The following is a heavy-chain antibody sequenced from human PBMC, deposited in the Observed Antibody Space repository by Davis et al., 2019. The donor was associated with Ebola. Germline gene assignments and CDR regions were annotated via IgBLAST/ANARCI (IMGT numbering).Heavy chain of an antibody. CDR3: ARAWVASSAGWLGGDY. Sequence: SETLSLTCAVSGYSISSGYYWGWIRQPPGKGLEWIGSIYYSGSTYYNPSLKSRVTISVDTSKNQFSLKLSSVTAADTAVYYCARAWVASSAGWLGGDYWGQGTLVTVSS. D-gene: IGHD6-19*01. V-gene: IGHV4-38-2*01. CDR1: GYSISSGYY. CDR2: IYYSGST. J-gene: IGHJ4*02.